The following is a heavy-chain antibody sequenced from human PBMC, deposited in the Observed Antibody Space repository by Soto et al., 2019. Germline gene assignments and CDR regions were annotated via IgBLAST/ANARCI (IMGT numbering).Heavy chain of an antibody. CDR3: ARRAQYYDSSGHSFS. CDR1: GCPISSYY. J-gene: IGHJ5*01. V-gene: IGHV4-59*01. D-gene: IGHD3-22*01. Sequence: LSLTRTFSGCPISSYYWSWIRQPPGKGLEWIGYIYYSGSTNYNPSLKSRVTISVDTSKNQFSLKLSSVTAADTAVYYCARRAQYYDSSGHSFSCGHGSHVTV. CDR2: IYYSGST.